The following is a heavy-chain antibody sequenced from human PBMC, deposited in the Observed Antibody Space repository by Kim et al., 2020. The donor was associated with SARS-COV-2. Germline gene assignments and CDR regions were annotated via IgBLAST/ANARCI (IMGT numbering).Heavy chain of an antibody. Sequence: PTYAQGFQGRLSFSLDTSFSTAYLQISSLKAEDTAVYYCARDYGSGWFDPWGQGTLVTVSS. V-gene: IGHV7-4-1*02. CDR2: P. CDR3: ARDYGSGWFDP. J-gene: IGHJ5*02. D-gene: IGHD3-10*01.